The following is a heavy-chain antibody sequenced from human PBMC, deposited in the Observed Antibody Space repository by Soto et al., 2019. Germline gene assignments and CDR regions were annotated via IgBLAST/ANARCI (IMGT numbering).Heavy chain of an antibody. CDR2: ISSSSSTI. D-gene: IGHD3-16*01. J-gene: IGHJ5*02. CDR1: GFTFSSYS. Sequence: EVQLVESGGGLVQPGGSLRLSCAASGFTFSSYSMNWVGKAPGKGLEWVSYISSSSSTIYYADSVKGRFTISRDNAKNSLYLQMNSLRAEDTAVYYCARGPGGRGWFDPWGQGTLVTVSS. CDR3: ARGPGGRGWFDP. V-gene: IGHV3-48*01.